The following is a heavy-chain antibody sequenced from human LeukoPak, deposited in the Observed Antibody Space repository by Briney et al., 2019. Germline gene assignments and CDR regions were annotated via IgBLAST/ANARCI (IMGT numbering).Heavy chain of an antibody. CDR2: IKEDGSQK. V-gene: IGHV3-7*01. CDR3: ARDQLSSSSWYEWWIDY. D-gene: IGHD6-13*01. J-gene: IGHJ4*02. CDR1: GFTFSSYW. Sequence: PGGSLRLSCAASGFTFSSYWMSWVRQAPGKGLEWVANIKEDGSQKYYVDSVKGRFTISRDNAKNSLYLQMNSLRAEDTAVYYCARDQLSSSSWYEWWIDYWGQGTLVTVSS.